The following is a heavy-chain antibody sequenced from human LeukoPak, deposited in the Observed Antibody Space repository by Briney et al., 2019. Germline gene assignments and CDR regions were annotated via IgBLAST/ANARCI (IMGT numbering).Heavy chain of an antibody. Sequence: GGSLRLSCGASGFTFSDYAMNWVRWARGKGLEWVSSIDSSGVATDSADSVMGRFTISRDKSKSSVYLQMHSLRAEDTAVYYCARDSGNPDYWGQGTLVTVSS. J-gene: IGHJ4*02. V-gene: IGHV3-23*01. CDR1: GFTFSDYA. CDR2: IDSSGVAT. CDR3: ARDSGNPDY.